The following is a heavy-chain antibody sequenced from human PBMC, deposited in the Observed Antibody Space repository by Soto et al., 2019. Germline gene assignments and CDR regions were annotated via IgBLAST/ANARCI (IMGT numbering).Heavy chain of an antibody. CDR2: IYYSGST. V-gene: IGHV4-30-4*01. CDR3: ARGYCTNGVCSPGALGGMDV. Sequence: VSLTCTVSGGSISSGDYYWSWIRQPPGKGLEWIGYIYYSGSTYYNPSLKSRVTISVDTSKNQFSLKLSSVTAADTAVYYCARGYCTNGVCSPGALGGMDVWGQGTTVTVSS. CDR1: GGSISSGDYY. J-gene: IGHJ6*02. D-gene: IGHD2-8*01.